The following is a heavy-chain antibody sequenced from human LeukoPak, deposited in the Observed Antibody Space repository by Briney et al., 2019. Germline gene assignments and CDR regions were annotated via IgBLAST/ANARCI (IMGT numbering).Heavy chain of an antibody. V-gene: IGHV4-39*01. CDR1: GGSISSCSYY. D-gene: IGHD2-15*01. Sequence: PSETLSLTCTVSGGSISSCSYYWGWIRQPAGKGLEWIGSIYYSGSTYYNPSLKSRVTISVDTSKNQFSLKLSSVTAADTAVYYCARHERIVVVVSATPDAFDIWGQGTMVTVSS. J-gene: IGHJ3*02. CDR3: ARHERIVVVVSATPDAFDI. CDR2: IYYSGST.